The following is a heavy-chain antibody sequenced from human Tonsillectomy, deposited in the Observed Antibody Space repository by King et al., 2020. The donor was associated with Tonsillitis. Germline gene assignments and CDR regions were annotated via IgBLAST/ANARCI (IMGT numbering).Heavy chain of an antibody. Sequence: VQLVESGAEVKKAGESLKISCKGSGYSFTSNLIAWVRQIPGKGMEGMGVIYPCDSDTRYSPSFQGQVTNSVDKSISTAYLQWSSLKASDTAMYYCARQITGTFDAFDIWGQGTRVTVSS. CDR3: ARQITGTFDAFDI. D-gene: IGHD1-20*01. CDR1: GYSFTSNL. J-gene: IGHJ3*02. CDR2: IYPCDSDT. V-gene: IGHV5-51*01.